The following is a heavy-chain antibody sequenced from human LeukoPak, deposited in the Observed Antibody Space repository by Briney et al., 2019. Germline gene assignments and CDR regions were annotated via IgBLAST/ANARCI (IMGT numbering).Heavy chain of an antibody. D-gene: IGHD2-15*01. Sequence: GGSLRLSCAASGFTFNTYAMHWVRQAPGKELEFVSSISSSGGNTYYANSVKGRFTISRDDSKNTLYLQMGSLRPEDMAVYYCARASGRGLYYFDYWGQGTLVTVSS. CDR1: GFTFNTYA. CDR3: ARASGRGLYYFDY. CDR2: ISSSGGNT. V-gene: IGHV3-64*01. J-gene: IGHJ4*02.